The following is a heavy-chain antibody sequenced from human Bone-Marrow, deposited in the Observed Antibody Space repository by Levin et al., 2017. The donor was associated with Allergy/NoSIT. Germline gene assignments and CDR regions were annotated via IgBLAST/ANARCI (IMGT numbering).Heavy chain of an antibody. CDR3: TRDVGSGWGVDY. Sequence: GESLKISCAAAGFTFTNDWMNWVRQAPGKGLEWVGRIKSNPDGGTTDYAAPVKGRFSISRDDSNKMLYLQMNNLKTEDTAVYYCTRDVGSGWGVDYWGQGTLVTVS. CDR2: IKSNPDGGTT. J-gene: IGHJ4*02. CDR1: GFTFTNDW. D-gene: IGHD6-19*01. V-gene: IGHV3-15*01.